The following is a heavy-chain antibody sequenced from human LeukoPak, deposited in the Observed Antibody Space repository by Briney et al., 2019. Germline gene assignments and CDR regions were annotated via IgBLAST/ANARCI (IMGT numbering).Heavy chain of an antibody. V-gene: IGHV4-39*01. CDR2: IYYSGST. CDR3: ATHSSTYYWFDY. CDR1: GRSISSNSYY. J-gene: IGHJ4*02. D-gene: IGHD3-22*01. Sequence: PSATLSLTCTLSGRSISSNSYYWGWLRQPPGKGLEWIVTIYYSGSTYYNPSLKSRVTISVDTSKYQFSLKLSSVTAADAAVYYCATHSSTYYWFDYWGQGTLVTVSS.